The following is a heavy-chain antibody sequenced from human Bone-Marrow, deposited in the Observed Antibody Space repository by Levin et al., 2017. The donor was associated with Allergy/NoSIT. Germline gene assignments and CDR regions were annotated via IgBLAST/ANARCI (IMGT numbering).Heavy chain of an antibody. V-gene: IGHV1-2*02. CDR1: GYTFAGFY. J-gene: IGHJ4*02. Sequence: GESLKISCQASGYTFAGFYIHWVRQAPGQRPEWIGWINPNSGNTNYAEKFRGRVTMTRDTSISTVYMELSRLRSDDTAFFYCAKDRAGGSPSRVSDYWGQGTLVTVSS. CDR2: INPNSGNT. CDR3: AKDRAGGSPSRVSDY. D-gene: IGHD1-26*01.